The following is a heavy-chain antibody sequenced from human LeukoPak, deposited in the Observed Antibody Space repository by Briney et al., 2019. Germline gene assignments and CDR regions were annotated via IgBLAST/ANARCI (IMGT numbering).Heavy chain of an antibody. CDR1: GFTFSSYW. D-gene: IGHD3-3*01. Sequence: PGGSLRLSCAASGFTFSSYWMSWFRQAPGKGLEWVGFIRSKAYGGTTEYAASVKGRFTISRDDSKSIAYLQMNSLKTEDTAVYYCTTEGDFWRLYNWFDPWGQGTLVTVSS. V-gene: IGHV3-49*03. J-gene: IGHJ5*02. CDR2: IRSKAYGGTT. CDR3: TTEGDFWRLYNWFDP.